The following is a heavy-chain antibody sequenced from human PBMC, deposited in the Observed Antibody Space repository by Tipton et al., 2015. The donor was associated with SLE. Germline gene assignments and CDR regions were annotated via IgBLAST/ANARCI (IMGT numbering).Heavy chain of an antibody. Sequence: GLVKPSETLFLTCTVSGGSLSPYYWSWIRQPAGKGLEWIGRIYSTGSTNYNPSLKSRVTMSVDTSKNQFSLRLSSVTAADTAVYYCARLWFGESRIDPWGQGILVSVSS. CDR3: ARLWFGESRIDP. D-gene: IGHD3-10*01. J-gene: IGHJ5*02. V-gene: IGHV4-4*07. CDR2: IYSTGST. CDR1: GGSLSPYY.